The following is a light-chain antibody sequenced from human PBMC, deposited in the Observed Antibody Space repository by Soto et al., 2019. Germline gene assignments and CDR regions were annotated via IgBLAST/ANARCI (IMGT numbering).Light chain of an antibody. CDR2: QTS. Sequence: DIVLTQSPATLYSFPGDRVTLSCRASQYINTRLAWYQHRPGQSPRLLIYQTSLRAAGIPARFSASGSGTDFTLTISDVQPEDFALYYCHQRQSWPRTFGQGTKVAIK. V-gene: IGKV3-11*01. CDR1: QYINTR. J-gene: IGKJ1*01. CDR3: HQRQSWPRT.